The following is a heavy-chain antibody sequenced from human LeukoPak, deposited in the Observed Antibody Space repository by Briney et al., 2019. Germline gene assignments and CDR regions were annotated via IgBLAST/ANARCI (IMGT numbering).Heavy chain of an antibody. CDR2: FDPEDGET. CDR1: GYTLTELS. V-gene: IGHV1-24*01. Sequence: GASVKVSCKVSGYTLTELSMHWVRQAPGKGLEWMGGFDPEDGETIYAQKFQGRVTMTEDTSTDTAYMELSSLRSEDTAVYYCATDFPPRYSGSYYAVCWDQGTLVTVSS. CDR3: ATDFPPRYSGSYYAVC. J-gene: IGHJ4*02. D-gene: IGHD1-26*01.